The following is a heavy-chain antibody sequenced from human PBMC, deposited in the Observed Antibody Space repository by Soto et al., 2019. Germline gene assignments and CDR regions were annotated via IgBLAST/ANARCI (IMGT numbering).Heavy chain of an antibody. D-gene: IGHD3-3*01. Sequence: SVKVSCKASGGTFSSYAISWVRQAPGQGLEWMGGIIPIFGTANYAQKFQGRVTITADESTSTAYMELSSLRSEDTAVYYCAGAIFGVVTYNWFDPWGQGTLVTVSS. CDR1: GGTFSSYA. J-gene: IGHJ5*02. CDR3: AGAIFGVVTYNWFDP. V-gene: IGHV1-69*13. CDR2: IIPIFGTA.